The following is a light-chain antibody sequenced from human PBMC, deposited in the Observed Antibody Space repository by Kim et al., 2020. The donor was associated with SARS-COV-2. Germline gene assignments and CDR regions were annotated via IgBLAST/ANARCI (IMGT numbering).Light chain of an antibody. CDR2: DVS. J-gene: IGLJ3*02. Sequence: QSALTQPRSVSGSPGQSVTISCTGTSSDVGGYNYVSWYQQHPGKAPKLMIYDVSERPSGVPDRFSGSKSDNTASLTISGLQAEDEADYYCCSYAGSYTWVFGGGTKL. V-gene: IGLV2-11*01. CDR1: SSDVGGYNY. CDR3: CSYAGSYTWV.